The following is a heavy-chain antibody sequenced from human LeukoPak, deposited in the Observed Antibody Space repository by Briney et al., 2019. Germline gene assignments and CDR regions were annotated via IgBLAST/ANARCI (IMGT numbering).Heavy chain of an antibody. D-gene: IGHD3-3*01. CDR2: IYTSGST. CDR1: GGSISSYY. CDR3: ARDPMFFGVAYCDY. J-gene: IGHJ4*02. Sequence: SETLSLTCTVSGGSISSYYWSWIRQPAGKGLEWIGRIYTSGSTNYNPSLKSRVTMSVDTSKNQFSLKLSSVTAADTAVYYCARDPMFFGVAYCDYWGQGTLVTVSS. V-gene: IGHV4-4*07.